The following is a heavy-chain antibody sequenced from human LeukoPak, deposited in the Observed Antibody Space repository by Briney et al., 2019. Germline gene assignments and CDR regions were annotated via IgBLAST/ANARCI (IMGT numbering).Heavy chain of an antibody. Sequence: GGSLRLSCAASGFTFSSYWMTWVRQAPGKGLEWVANIKKDGSEKYYVGSVTGRFTISRDNAKNSLYLQMNSLRDEDTAVYYCAGEVATIKNYYYYMDVWGKGTTVTVSS. CDR1: GFTFSSYW. V-gene: IGHV3-7*01. CDR3: AGEVATIKNYYYYMDV. J-gene: IGHJ6*03. CDR2: IKKDGSEK. D-gene: IGHD5-12*01.